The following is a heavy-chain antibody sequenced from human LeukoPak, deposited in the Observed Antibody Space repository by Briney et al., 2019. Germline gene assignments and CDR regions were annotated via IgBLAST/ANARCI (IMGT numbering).Heavy chain of an antibody. CDR3: ARAETKMTTVTRTEFDP. V-gene: IGHV4-38-2*02. J-gene: IGHJ5*02. CDR2: IYHSGST. D-gene: IGHD4-17*01. CDR1: GYSISSGYY. Sequence: SETLSLTCIVSGYSISSGYYWGWIRQPPGKGLEWIGSIYHSGSTYYNPSLKSRVTISVDTSKNQFSLKLSSVTAADTAVYYCARAETKMTTVTRTEFDPWGRGTLVTVSS.